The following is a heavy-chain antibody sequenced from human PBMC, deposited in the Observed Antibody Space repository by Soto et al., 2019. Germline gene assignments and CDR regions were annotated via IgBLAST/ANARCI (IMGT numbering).Heavy chain of an antibody. D-gene: IGHD3-22*01. CDR3: AGLYYYDSSGYYDY. V-gene: IGHV1-46*01. CDR1: GNSFTTYY. Sequence: GASVKVSCKASGNSFTTYYMHWVRQAPGQGLEWMGIINPSGGRTTYAQKFQGRVTMTRDTSTSTFHMELSSLTSEDTAVYYCAGLYYYDSSGYYDYWGQGTLVTVSS. CDR2: INPSGGRT. J-gene: IGHJ4*02.